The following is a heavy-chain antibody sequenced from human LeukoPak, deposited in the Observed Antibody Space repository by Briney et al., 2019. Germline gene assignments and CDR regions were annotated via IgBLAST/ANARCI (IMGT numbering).Heavy chain of an antibody. D-gene: IGHD5-18*01. V-gene: IGHV4-61*08. CDR1: GGSISSGGYY. CDR2: IYYSGST. Sequence: ASETLSLTCTVSGGSISSGGYYWNWFRQHPGKGLEWIGYIYYSGSTNYNPSLKSRVTISVDTSKNQFSLKLSSVTAADTAVYYCAREGYSYGLDYWGQGTLVTVSS. CDR3: AREGYSYGLDY. J-gene: IGHJ4*02.